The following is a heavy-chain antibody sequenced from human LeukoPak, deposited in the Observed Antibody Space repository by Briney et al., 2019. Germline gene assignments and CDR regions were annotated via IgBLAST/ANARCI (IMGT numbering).Heavy chain of an antibody. CDR1: GGSISSSSYY. J-gene: IGHJ6*03. V-gene: IGHV4-39*02. D-gene: IGHD3-10*01. Sequence: PSETLSLTCTVSGGSISSSSYYWGWIRQPPGKGLEWIGSIYYSGSTYYNPSLKSRVAISVDTSKNQFSLKLSSVTAADTAVYYCARDSRRGYNYYYYMDVWGKGTTVTVSS. CDR3: ARDSRRGYNYYYYMDV. CDR2: IYYSGST.